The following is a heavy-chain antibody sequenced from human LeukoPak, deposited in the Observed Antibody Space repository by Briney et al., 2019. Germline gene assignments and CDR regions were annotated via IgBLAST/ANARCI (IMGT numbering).Heavy chain of an antibody. CDR2: IGGSGSGYST. V-gene: IGHV3-23*01. J-gene: IGHJ4*02. CDR3: AKDLNWGGR. CDR1: GFTFSIYA. Sequence: PGGSLRLSCAASGFTFSIYAMSWVRQAPGKGLEWVSSIGGSGSGYSTYYADSVKGRFTISRDTSKNTLYLQMNSLRAEDTAVYYCAKDLNWGGRWGQGTLVTVSS. D-gene: IGHD7-27*01.